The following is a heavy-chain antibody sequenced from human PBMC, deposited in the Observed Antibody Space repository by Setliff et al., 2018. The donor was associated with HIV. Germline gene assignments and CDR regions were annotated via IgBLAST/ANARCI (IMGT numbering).Heavy chain of an antibody. CDR3: ARGRGGYFGGGRYYNLPYFDS. Sequence: GESLKISCKGSQYTLTTYWIGWVRQVPGRGLEWLGILYFGDSDPKYNPSFEGQVTISADKSIKTAFLQWRSLETSDTAIYYCARGRGGYFGGGRYYNLPYFDSWGQGTLVTVSS. D-gene: IGHD2-15*01. CDR1: QYTLTTYW. V-gene: IGHV5-51*01. CDR2: LYFGDSDP. J-gene: IGHJ4*02.